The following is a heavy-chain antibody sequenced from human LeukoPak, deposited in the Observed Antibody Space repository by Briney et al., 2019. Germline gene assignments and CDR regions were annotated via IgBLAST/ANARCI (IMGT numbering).Heavy chain of an antibody. J-gene: IGHJ6*03. CDR3: ARDLVPAAMSDYYYYYMDV. Sequence: ASVKVSCKASGGTFSSYAISWVRQAPGQGLECMGGIIPIFGTANYAQKFQGRVTITADESTSTAYMELSSLRSEDTAVYYCARDLVPAAMSDYYYYYMDVWGKGTTVTISS. CDR2: IIPIFGTA. CDR1: GGTFSSYA. V-gene: IGHV1-69*13. D-gene: IGHD2-2*01.